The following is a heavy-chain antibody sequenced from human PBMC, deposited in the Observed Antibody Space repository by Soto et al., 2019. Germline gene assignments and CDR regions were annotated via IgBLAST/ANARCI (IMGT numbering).Heavy chain of an antibody. CDR3: ARFRPRMGGAFGI. Sequence: QVQLQESGPGLVKPSETLSLTCTVSGGSISSYYWTWIRQPPGKGLEWTGYIYYSGRTNYNPSLKGRVTMSLDTSKTRFSRGLSSVPGADAAVYCCARFRPRMGGAFGIWGQGAMVTVSS. D-gene: IGHD3-16*01. J-gene: IGHJ3*02. CDR2: IYYSGRT. CDR1: GGSISSYY. V-gene: IGHV4-59*08.